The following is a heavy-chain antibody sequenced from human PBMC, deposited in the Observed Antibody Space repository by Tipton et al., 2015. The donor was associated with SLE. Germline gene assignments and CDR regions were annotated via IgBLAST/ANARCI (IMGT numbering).Heavy chain of an antibody. J-gene: IGHJ3*02. Sequence: LRLSCAVYGGSFSGYYWSWIRQPPGKGLEWIGYIYYSGSTNYNPSLKSRVTISVDTSKNQFSLKLSSVTAADTAVYYCARDPSPKDAFDIWGQGTMVTVSS. V-gene: IGHV4-59*01. D-gene: IGHD2-2*01. CDR2: IYYSGST. CDR1: GGSFSGYY. CDR3: ARDPSPKDAFDI.